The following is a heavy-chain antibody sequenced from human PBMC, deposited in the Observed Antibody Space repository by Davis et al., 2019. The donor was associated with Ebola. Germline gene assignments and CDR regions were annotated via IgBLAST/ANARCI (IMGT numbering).Heavy chain of an antibody. CDR2: MNPNSGNT. CDR1: GYTFTSYD. V-gene: IGHV1-8*01. J-gene: IGHJ4*02. D-gene: IGHD4-23*01. Sequence: ASVKVSCKASGYTFTSYDINWVRQATGQGLEWMGWMNPNSGNTGYAQKFQGRVTMTRDTSISTAYMELSRLRSDDTAVYYCARVRDYGDKPVYWGQGTLVTVSS. CDR3: ARVRDYGDKPVY.